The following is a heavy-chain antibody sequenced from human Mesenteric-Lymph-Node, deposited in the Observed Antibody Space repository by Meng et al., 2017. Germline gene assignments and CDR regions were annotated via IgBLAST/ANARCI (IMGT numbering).Heavy chain of an antibody. J-gene: IGHJ4*02. V-gene: IGHV3-21*01. CDR2: ISSSSNYI. D-gene: IGHD5-18*01. Sequence: EVQLVESGGGLVKPVGSLRLSFAASGFTFSSYTMNWVRRAPGKGLEWVSSISSSSNYIYSADSVKGRFTISRDNAKNSLYLQMNSLRAEDTAVYYCARDTPGLLFDYWGQGTLVTISS. CDR1: GFTFSSYT. CDR3: ARDTPGLLFDY.